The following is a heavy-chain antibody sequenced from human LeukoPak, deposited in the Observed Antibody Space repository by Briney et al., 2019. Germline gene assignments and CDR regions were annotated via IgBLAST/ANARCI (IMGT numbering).Heavy chain of an antibody. D-gene: IGHD5-12*01. CDR3: SRGEVGGYAKSTFNGQ. Sequence: ASVKVSCKASGYTFTSYDINWVRQATGQGLEWMGWMNPNSGNTGYAQKFQGRVTMTRNTSISTAYMELSSLRSEDTAVYYCSRGEVGGYAKSTFNGQWGQGTLVTVSS. J-gene: IGHJ4*02. CDR2: MNPNSGNT. V-gene: IGHV1-8*01. CDR1: GYTFTSYD.